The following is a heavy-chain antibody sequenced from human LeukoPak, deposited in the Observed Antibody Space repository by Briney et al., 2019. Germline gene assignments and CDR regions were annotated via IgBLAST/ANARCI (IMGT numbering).Heavy chain of an antibody. V-gene: IGHV4-34*01. CDR3: ATRRGSGWYYFDY. CDR2: INHSGSI. J-gene: IGHJ4*02. CDR1: GGSFSGYY. Sequence: PSETLSLTCAGDGGSFSGYYWSWIRPSPGKGLEWIGEINHSGSINLNASLKTRVSISVDTPESQFSLKMNSVTAADTAVYYCATRRGSGWYYFDYWGQGIPVTVSS. D-gene: IGHD6-19*01.